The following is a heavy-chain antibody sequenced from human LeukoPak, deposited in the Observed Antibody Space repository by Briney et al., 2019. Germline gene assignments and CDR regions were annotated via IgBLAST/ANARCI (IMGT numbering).Heavy chain of an antibody. CDR1: GFTFSSYA. V-gene: IGHV1-2*02. CDR2: INPNSGGT. CDR3: ARGGLNYGDYGNCFDY. J-gene: IGHJ4*02. Sequence: GGSLRLSCAASGFTFSSYAMHWVRQAPGQGLEWMGWINPNSGGTNYAQKFQGRVTMTRDTSISTAYMELSRLRSDDTAVYYCARGGLNYGDYGNCFDYWGQGTLVTVSS. D-gene: IGHD4-17*01.